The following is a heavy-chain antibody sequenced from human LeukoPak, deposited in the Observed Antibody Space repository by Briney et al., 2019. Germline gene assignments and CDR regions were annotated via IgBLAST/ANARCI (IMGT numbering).Heavy chain of an antibody. Sequence: GGSLRLSCAASGFPFSSYVKSWVRQAPGQGLERDSVISGSGGSTYYADSVKGRFTISRDNSKNTLYLQMNSLRAEDTAVYYCAKSDGIAADPDVWGQGTMVTVSS. D-gene: IGHD6-13*01. CDR1: GFPFSSYV. CDR3: AKSDGIAADPDV. CDR2: ISGSGGST. J-gene: IGHJ3*01. V-gene: IGHV3-23*01.